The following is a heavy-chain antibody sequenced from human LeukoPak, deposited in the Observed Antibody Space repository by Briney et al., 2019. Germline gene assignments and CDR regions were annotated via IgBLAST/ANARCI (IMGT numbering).Heavy chain of an antibody. D-gene: IGHD6-13*01. CDR1: GGSISRSNYY. Sequence: PSETLSLTCTVSGGSISRSNYYWGWIRQPPGKGLEWIGSLYSSGNTYYNPSLESRVTISVDSSKNQFSLKLTSVTAADTAVYYCARTASEYSISWIDWGQGTLVTVSS. CDR2: LYSSGNT. CDR3: ARTASEYSISWID. V-gene: IGHV4-39*01. J-gene: IGHJ1*01.